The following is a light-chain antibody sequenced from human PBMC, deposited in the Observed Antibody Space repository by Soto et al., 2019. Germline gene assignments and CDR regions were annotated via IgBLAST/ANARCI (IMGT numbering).Light chain of an antibody. J-gene: IGKJ2*01. CDR3: QQYGNSPQT. CDR1: QRIGSSY. V-gene: IGKV3-20*01. Sequence: ETVLTQSPGTLSLSPGERATLSCRASQRIGSSYLAWYQQKPGQAPRLLIYDASSRATGIPDRFSGSGSGTDFTLTISRLEPEDFAVYYCQQYGNSPQTFGQGT. CDR2: DAS.